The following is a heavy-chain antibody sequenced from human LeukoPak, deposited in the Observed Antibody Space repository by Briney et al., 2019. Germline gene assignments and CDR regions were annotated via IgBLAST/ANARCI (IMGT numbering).Heavy chain of an antibody. V-gene: IGHV3-30*04. CDR3: ARGDGYYPSSFDY. CDR1: GFTFSSYA. D-gene: IGHD3-3*01. CDR2: ISYDGSNK. J-gene: IGHJ4*02. Sequence: PGRSLRLSCAASGFTFSSYAMHWVRQAPGKGLEWVAVISYDGSNKYYADSVKGRFTISRDNSKNTLYLQMNSLRAEDTAVYYCARGDGYYPSSFDYWGQGTLVTVSS.